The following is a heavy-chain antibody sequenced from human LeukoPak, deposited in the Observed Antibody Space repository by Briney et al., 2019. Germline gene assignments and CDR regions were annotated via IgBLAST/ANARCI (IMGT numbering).Heavy chain of an antibody. CDR2: ISYDGSNK. J-gene: IGHJ4*02. Sequence: PGGSLRLSCAASGFAFSRYGMHWVRQAPGKGLEWVTLISYDGSNKYYGDSVKGRFTISRENAKNSLYLQMNSLRAGDTAVYYCASHVGDYYDSSGCFDYWGQGTLVTVSS. V-gene: IGHV3-30*03. CDR1: GFAFSRYG. D-gene: IGHD3-22*01. CDR3: ASHVGDYYDSSGCFDY.